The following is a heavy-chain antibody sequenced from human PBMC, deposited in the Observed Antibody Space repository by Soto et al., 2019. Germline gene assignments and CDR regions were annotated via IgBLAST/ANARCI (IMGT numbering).Heavy chain of an antibody. CDR2: IDPSDSYT. Sequence: PGESLKISCNGSGYSFTSYWISWVRQMPGKGLEWMGRIDPSDSYTNYSPSFQGHVTISADKSISTAYLQWSSLKASDTAMYYCARHGVAAAGALDYWGQGTLVTVSS. D-gene: IGHD6-13*01. V-gene: IGHV5-10-1*01. CDR3: ARHGVAAAGALDY. J-gene: IGHJ4*02. CDR1: GYSFTSYW.